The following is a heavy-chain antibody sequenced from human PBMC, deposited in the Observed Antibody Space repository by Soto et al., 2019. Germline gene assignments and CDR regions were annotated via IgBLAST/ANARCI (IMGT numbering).Heavy chain of an antibody. CDR3: ARDPRGTGTFDY. Sequence: RGGSLRLSCAASGFTFSSYSMNWVRQAPGKGLEWVSSISSSSYIYYADSVKGRFTISRDNAKNSLYLQVSNLRAEDTAVYYCARDPRGTGTFDYWGQGTLVTVSS. CDR2: ISSSSYI. J-gene: IGHJ4*02. V-gene: IGHV3-21*01. CDR1: GFTFSSYS. D-gene: IGHD1-1*01.